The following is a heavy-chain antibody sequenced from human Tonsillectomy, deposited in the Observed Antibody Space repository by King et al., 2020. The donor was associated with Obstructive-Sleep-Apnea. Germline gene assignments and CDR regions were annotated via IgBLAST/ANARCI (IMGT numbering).Heavy chain of an antibody. CDR3: AKPGAPVGGYSSSWYWFDP. Sequence: VQLVESGGGLVQPGGSLRLSCAASGFTFSSYAMSWVRQAPGKGLEWVSAISGSGGSTYYADSVKGRFTISRDNSKNTLYLQMNSLRAEDTAVYYCAKPGAPVGGYSSSWYWFDPWGQGTLVTVSS. D-gene: IGHD6-13*01. CDR2: ISGSGGST. CDR1: GFTFSSYA. J-gene: IGHJ5*02. V-gene: IGHV3-23*04.